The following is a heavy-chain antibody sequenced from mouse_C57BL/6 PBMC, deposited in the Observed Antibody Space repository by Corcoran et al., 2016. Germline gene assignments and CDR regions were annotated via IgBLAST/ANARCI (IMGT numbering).Heavy chain of an antibody. Sequence: QIQLVQSGPELKKPGETVKISCKASGYTFTTYGMSWVKQAPGKGLKWMGWINTYSGVPTYADDFKGRFAFSLETSASTAYLQINNLKNEDTATYFCAREYYGSSYAWFAYWGQGTLVTVSA. D-gene: IGHD1-1*01. J-gene: IGHJ3*01. CDR3: AREYYGSSYAWFAY. V-gene: IGHV9-3*01. CDR1: GYTFTTYG. CDR2: INTYSGVP.